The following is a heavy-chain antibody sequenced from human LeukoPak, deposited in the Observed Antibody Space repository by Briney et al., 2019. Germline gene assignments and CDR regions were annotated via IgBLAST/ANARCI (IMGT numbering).Heavy chain of an antibody. Sequence: SQTLSLTCTVSGGSISSGGYYWSWIRQHPGKGLEWIGYIYYSGSTCYNPSLKSRVTISVDTSKNQFSLKLSSVTAADTAVYYCARVSYYDSSGYYDYWGQGTLVTVSS. V-gene: IGHV4-31*03. CDR3: ARVSYYDSSGYYDY. J-gene: IGHJ4*02. CDR2: IYYSGST. D-gene: IGHD3-22*01. CDR1: GGSISSGGYY.